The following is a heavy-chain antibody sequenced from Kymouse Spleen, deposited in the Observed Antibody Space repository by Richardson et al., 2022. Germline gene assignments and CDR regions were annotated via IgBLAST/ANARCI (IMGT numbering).Heavy chain of an antibody. D-gene: IGHD6-13*01. Sequence: QVQLVESGGGVVQPGRSLRLSCAASGFTFSSYGMHWVRQAPGKGLEWVAVIWYDGSNKYYADSVKGRFTISRDNSKNTLYLQMNSLRAEDTAVYYCARDPYSSIYYYYGMDVWGQGTTVTVSS. CDR1: GFTFSSYG. V-gene: IGHV3-33*01. CDR2: IWYDGSNK. J-gene: IGHJ6*02. CDR3: ARDPYSSIYYYYGMDV.